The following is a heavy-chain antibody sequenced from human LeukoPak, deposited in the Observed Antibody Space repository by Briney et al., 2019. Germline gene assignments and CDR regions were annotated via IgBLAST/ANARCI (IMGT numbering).Heavy chain of an antibody. D-gene: IGHD2-21*02. Sequence: PGGSLRLSCAASGFTFSSYAMSWVRQAPGKGLEWVSAISGSGGSTYYADSVKGRFTISRDNSKNTLYLQMNSLGAEDTAVYYCARTYCGGDCHVDYWGQGTLVTVSS. J-gene: IGHJ4*02. CDR1: GFTFSSYA. V-gene: IGHV3-23*01. CDR2: ISGSGGST. CDR3: ARTYCGGDCHVDY.